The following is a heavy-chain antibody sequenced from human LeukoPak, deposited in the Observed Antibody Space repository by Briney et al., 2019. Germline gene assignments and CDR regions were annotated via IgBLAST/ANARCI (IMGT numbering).Heavy chain of an antibody. V-gene: IGHV4-4*09. CDR1: GGSISSYY. CDR2: IYTSGST. D-gene: IGHD6-13*01. Sequence: PSETLSLTCTVSGGSISSYYWSWIRQPPGKGLAWIGYIYTSGSTNYNPSLKSRVTISVDTSKNQFSLKLSSVTAADTAVYYCARESPGRSSSWYTYYYYYMDVWGKGTTVTVSS. CDR3: ARESPGRSSSWYTYYYYYMDV. J-gene: IGHJ6*03.